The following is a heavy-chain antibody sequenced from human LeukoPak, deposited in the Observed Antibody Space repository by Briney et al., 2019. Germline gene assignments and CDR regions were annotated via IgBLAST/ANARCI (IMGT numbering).Heavy chain of an antibody. CDR3: ARDHYCTSNSCYVSDY. V-gene: IGHV3-74*01. J-gene: IGHJ4*02. CDR1: GFTFSSYW. Sequence: GGSLRLSCAASGFTFSSYWMHWVRQVPGKGLLWVSRINSDGSSTSYADSVKGRFTISRDNAKNTLYLQMNSLRVEDTAVYYCARDHYCTSNSCYVSDYWGQGTLVTVSS. D-gene: IGHD2-2*01. CDR2: INSDGSST.